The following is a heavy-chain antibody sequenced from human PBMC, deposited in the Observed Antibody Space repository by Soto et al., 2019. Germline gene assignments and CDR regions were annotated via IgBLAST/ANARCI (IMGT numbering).Heavy chain of an antibody. D-gene: IGHD6-13*01. Sequence: SQTLSLTCAISGDSVSSNSSAWNRIRQSPSRGLEWLGRTYYRSKWYNDSAVSMKSRITIYPETFKTQFSLQLNSVTPDDTAVNYCARDGIAAAGDFDYWGQGTLVTVSS. CDR2: TYYRSKWYN. CDR1: GDSVSSNSSA. V-gene: IGHV6-1*01. J-gene: IGHJ4*02. CDR3: ARDGIAAAGDFDY.